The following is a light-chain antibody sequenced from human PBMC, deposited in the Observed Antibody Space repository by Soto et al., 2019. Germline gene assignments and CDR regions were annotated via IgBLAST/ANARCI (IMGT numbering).Light chain of an antibody. CDR3: TSYTSSSTYV. Sequence: QSVLTQPASVYGSPGQSITISCTGTSSDVGDFKYVSWYRHHPGRAPKLLIYEVSHRPSGISNRFSGSKSGNTAFLAISGLQAEDEADYYCTSYTSSSTYVFGTGTKLTVL. V-gene: IGLV2-14*01. CDR1: SSDVGDFKY. J-gene: IGLJ1*01. CDR2: EVS.